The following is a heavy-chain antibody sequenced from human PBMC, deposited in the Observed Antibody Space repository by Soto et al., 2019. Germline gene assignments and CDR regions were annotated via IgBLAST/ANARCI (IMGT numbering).Heavy chain of an antibody. Sequence: VQLVESGGGLAQPGQSLTLSCVASGFTFRDHYMDWVRQAPGKGLEWVGRIRDRPDKYTTEYDASVKDRFIISRDDSTNLLYLHMNSLKTEDSAVYYCTRETINLWCDSWGQGTLVTVSS. J-gene: IGHJ4*02. V-gene: IGHV3-72*01. CDR1: GFTFRDHY. CDR2: IRDRPDKYTT. CDR3: TRETINLWCDS. D-gene: IGHD3-9*01.